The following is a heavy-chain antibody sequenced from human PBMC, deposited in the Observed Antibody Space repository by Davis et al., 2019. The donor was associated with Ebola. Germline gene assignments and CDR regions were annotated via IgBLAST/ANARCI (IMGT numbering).Heavy chain of an antibody. Sequence: GESLKISCAASGFTFSSYWMSWVRQAPGKGLEWVANIKQDGSEKYYVDSVKGRFTISRDNAKNSLYLQMNSLRAEDTAVYYCASNGRDYYGSGSSDYWGQGTLVTASS. CDR2: IKQDGSEK. D-gene: IGHD3-10*01. CDR1: GFTFSSYW. J-gene: IGHJ4*02. CDR3: ASNGRDYYGSGSSDY. V-gene: IGHV3-7*01.